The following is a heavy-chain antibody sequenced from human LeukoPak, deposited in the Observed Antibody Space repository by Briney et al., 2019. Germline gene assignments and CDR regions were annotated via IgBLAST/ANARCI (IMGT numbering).Heavy chain of an antibody. CDR2: IKQDGSEK. D-gene: IGHD3-10*01. J-gene: IGHJ4*02. V-gene: IGHV3-7*01. CDR1: GFTFSSYW. Sequence: GGSLRLSCAASGFTFSSYWMSWVRQAPGKGLEWVANIKQDGSEKYYVDSVKGRFTISRDNAKNSLYLQMNSLRAEDTAVYSCARRPKFHYYGSGTSYYFDYWGQGTLVTVSS. CDR3: ARRPKFHYYGSGTSYYFDY.